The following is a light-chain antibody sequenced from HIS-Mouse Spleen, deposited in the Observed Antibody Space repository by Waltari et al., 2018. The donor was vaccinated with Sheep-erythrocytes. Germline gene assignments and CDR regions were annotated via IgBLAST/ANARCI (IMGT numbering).Light chain of an antibody. Sequence: QSALTQPRSVSGSPGQSVTISCTGTSSDVGGYNYVSWYQQHPGQAPKLMIYDVSKRASGVPDCFSGSKSGNTASLTISGLQAEDEADYYCCSYAGSYNHVFATGTKVTVL. V-gene: IGLV2-11*01. J-gene: IGLJ1*01. CDR1: SSDVGGYNY. CDR2: DVS. CDR3: CSYAGSYNHV.